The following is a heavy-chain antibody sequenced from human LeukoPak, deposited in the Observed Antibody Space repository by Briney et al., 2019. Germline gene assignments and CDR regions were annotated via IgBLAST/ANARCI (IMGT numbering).Heavy chain of an antibody. CDR1: GFTFSSYW. Sequence: GGSLRLSCAASGFTFSSYWMHWVRQAPGKGLVWVSRINSDGSSTSYADSVKGRFTISRDNAKNTLYLQMNSLRAEDTAVYYCAREYYYDSSGYTPFDYWGQGTLVTVSS. D-gene: IGHD3-22*01. V-gene: IGHV3-74*01. J-gene: IGHJ4*02. CDR3: AREYYYDSSGYTPFDY. CDR2: INSDGSST.